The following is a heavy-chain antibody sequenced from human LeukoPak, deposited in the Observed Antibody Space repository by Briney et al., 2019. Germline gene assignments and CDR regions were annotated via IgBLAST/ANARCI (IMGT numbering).Heavy chain of an antibody. Sequence: SETLSLTCTVSGGSISNYFWSWVRQPAGKGLEWIGRIYSTGRSDYNPSLKSRVTISVDTSKNQFSLKLSSVTAADTAVYYCARGGGVGYYYYYMDVWGKGTTVTVSS. V-gene: IGHV4-4*07. J-gene: IGHJ6*03. D-gene: IGHD3-3*01. CDR1: GGSISNYF. CDR3: ARGGGVGYYYYYMDV. CDR2: IYSTGRS.